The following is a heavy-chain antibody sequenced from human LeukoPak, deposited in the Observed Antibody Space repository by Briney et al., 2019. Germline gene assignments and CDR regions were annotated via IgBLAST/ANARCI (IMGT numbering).Heavy chain of an antibody. CDR3: ARGSYYYDSSGYGPPDAFDI. Sequence: GGSLRLSCAASGFTFSIYAMTWVRQAPGKGLEWVANIKQDGSEKYYVDSVKGRFTISRDNAKNSLYLQMNSLRAEDTAVYYCARGSYYYDSSGYGPPDAFDIWGQGTMVTVSS. CDR1: GFTFSIYA. D-gene: IGHD3-22*01. V-gene: IGHV3-7*01. CDR2: IKQDGSEK. J-gene: IGHJ3*02.